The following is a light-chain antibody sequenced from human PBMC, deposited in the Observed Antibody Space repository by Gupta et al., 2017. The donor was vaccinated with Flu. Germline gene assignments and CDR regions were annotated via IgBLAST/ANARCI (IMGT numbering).Light chain of an antibody. J-gene: IGLJ3*02. Sequence: QSALTQPASVYGSPGQSITISCTGTSSDVGAYNYVAWYQQHPGKAPKFLIYEVSRRPSGVSHRFSGTKSGNTASLTISGLQAEDEADYYCSSYTRGTTVVFGGGTKLTVL. CDR2: EVS. CDR3: SSYTRGTTVV. V-gene: IGLV2-14*01. CDR1: SSDVGAYNY.